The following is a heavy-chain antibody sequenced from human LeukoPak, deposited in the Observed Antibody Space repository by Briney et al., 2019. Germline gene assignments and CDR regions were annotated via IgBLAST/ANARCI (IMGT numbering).Heavy chain of an antibody. J-gene: IGHJ4*02. D-gene: IGHD1-26*01. CDR2: IWYDGSNK. Sequence: QPGRSLRLSCAPSGLTFSSYGMHSVRQAPGKGLEWVAVIWYDGSNKYYADSVKGRFTISRDNSKNTLYLQMNSLRAEDTAVYYCAGGRGVVAADYWGQGTLVTVSS. CDR3: AGGRGVVAADY. V-gene: IGHV3-33*01. CDR1: GLTFSSYG.